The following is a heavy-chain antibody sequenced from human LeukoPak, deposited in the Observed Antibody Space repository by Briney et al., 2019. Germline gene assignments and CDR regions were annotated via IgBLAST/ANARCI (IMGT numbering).Heavy chain of an antibody. CDR2: INHSGST. CDR3: ARDREWLRRFDY. Sequence: SETLSLTCAVYGGSFSGYYWSWIRQPPGKGLEWIGEINHSGSTNYNPSLKSRVTISVDTSKNQFSLKLSSVTAADTAVYYCARDREWLRRFDYWGQGTLATVSS. D-gene: IGHD5-12*01. CDR1: GGSFSGYY. V-gene: IGHV4-34*01. J-gene: IGHJ4*02.